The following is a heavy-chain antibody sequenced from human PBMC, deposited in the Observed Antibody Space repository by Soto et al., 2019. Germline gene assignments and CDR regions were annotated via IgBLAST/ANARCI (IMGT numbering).Heavy chain of an antibody. CDR2: IKPDGSEG. CDR3: ARGDYYDSSGPFSDAFDI. V-gene: IGHV3-7*04. J-gene: IGHJ3*02. D-gene: IGHD3-22*01. Sequence: PGGSLRLSCAASGFTFSSYWMSWVRQAPGKGLQWVANIKPDGSEGYYVDSVKGRFTMSRDNAKNSLCLQMNNLRAEDTAVYYCARGDYYDSSGPFSDAFDIWGQGTMVTVSS. CDR1: GFTFSSYW.